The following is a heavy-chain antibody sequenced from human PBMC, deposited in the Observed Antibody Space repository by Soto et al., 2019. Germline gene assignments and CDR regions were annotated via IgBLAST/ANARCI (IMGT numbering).Heavy chain of an antibody. CDR1: GGSISSGGYY. Sequence: SETLSLTCTVSGGSISSGGYYWSWIRQHPGKGLEWIGYIYYSGSTYYNPSLKSRVTISVDTSKNQFSLKLSSVTAADTAVYNCARVYDYVWGSEITIFDYWGQGTLVTVSS. D-gene: IGHD3-16*01. CDR2: IYYSGST. V-gene: IGHV4-31*03. CDR3: ARVYDYVWGSEITIFDY. J-gene: IGHJ4*02.